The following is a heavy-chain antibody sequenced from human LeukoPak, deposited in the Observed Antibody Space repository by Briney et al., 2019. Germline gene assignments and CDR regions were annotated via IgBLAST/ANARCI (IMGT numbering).Heavy chain of an antibody. J-gene: IGHJ3*02. Sequence: SETLSLTCTVSGGSISSGSYYWSWIRQPAGKGLEWIGRIYTSGSTNYNPSLKSRVTISVDTSKNQFYLKLSSVTAADTAVYYCARDAVRYFDWLLHQHAFDIWGQGTMVTVSS. CDR2: IYTSGST. V-gene: IGHV4-61*02. CDR3: ARDAVRYFDWLLHQHAFDI. D-gene: IGHD3-9*01. CDR1: GGSISSGSYY.